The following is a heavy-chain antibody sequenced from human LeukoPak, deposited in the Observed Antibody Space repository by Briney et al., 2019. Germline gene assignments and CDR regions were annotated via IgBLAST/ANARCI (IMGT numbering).Heavy chain of an antibody. D-gene: IGHD2-2*01. CDR3: ARGYCSSTSCPKDYHFDY. CDR1: GFTFSSYW. Sequence: GSLRLSCAASGFTFSSYWMHWVRQAPGKGLVWVSRINSDGSSTSYADSVKGRFTISRDNAKNTLYLQMNSLRAEDTAVYYCARGYCSSTSCPKDYHFDYWGQGTLVTVAS. V-gene: IGHV3-74*01. J-gene: IGHJ4*02. CDR2: INSDGSST.